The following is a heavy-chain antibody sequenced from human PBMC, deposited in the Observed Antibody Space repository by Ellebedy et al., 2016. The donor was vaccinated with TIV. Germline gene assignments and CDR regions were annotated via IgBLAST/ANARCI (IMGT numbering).Heavy chain of an antibody. D-gene: IGHD1-26*01. V-gene: IGHV3-7*03. CDR1: GFTFTSFT. CDR2: IKEDGLEK. CDR3: ARELWERRD. Sequence: GESLKISCAASGFTFTSFTLSWVRQAPGKGLEWVANIKEDGLEKHYVDSLKGRFTISRDNAKNTLYLQMNSLRAEDTAVYYCARELWERRDWGQGTLVTVSS. J-gene: IGHJ4*02.